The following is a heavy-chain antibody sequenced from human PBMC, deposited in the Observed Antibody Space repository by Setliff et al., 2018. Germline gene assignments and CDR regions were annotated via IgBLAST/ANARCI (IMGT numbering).Heavy chain of an antibody. D-gene: IGHD3-22*01. CDR2: INHSGSP. J-gene: IGHJ4*02. V-gene: IGHV4-34*01. Sequence: SETLSLTCAVCGASFSGTYCSWIRQSPGKGLEWIGEINHTGSPNWIGEINHSGSPNYNPSLKSRVTMSVDTSRNQFSLKLTSVTAADTAVYYCRVWVDMIEVDSWAQGTLVTSPQ. CDR1: GASFSGTY. CDR3: RVWVDMIEVDS.